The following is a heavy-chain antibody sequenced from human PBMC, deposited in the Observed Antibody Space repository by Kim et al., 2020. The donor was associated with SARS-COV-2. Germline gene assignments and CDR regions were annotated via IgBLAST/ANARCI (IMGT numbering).Heavy chain of an antibody. J-gene: IGHJ4*02. D-gene: IGHD3-22*01. CDR3: ARTRITMIVVVTHFDY. Sequence: LKSRVTISVDTSKNQVSMKLSSVTAADTAVYYCARTRITMIVVVTHFDYWGQGTLVTVSS. V-gene: IGHV4-31*02.